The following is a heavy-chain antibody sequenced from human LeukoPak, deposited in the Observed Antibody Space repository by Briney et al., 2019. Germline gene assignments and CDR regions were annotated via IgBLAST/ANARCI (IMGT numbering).Heavy chain of an antibody. D-gene: IGHD3-10*02. CDR1: GGTFSSYA. CDR3: ATFELRSGSYQN. V-gene: IGHV1-69*04. J-gene: IGHJ4*02. CDR2: IIPILGIA. Sequence: SVKVSCKASGGTFSSYAISWVRQAPGQGLEWMGRIIPILGIANYAQKFQGRVTITADKSTSTAYMELSSLRSEDTAVYYCATFELRSGSYQNWGQGTLVTVSS.